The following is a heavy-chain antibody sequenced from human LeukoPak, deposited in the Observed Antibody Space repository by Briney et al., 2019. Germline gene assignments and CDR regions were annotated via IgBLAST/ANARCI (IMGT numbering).Heavy chain of an antibody. V-gene: IGHV1-46*01. Sequence: ASVKVSCKASGYTFSNYYMHWVRQAPGQGLEWMGILNPSGGTTTYAQKFQGRVTMTRDTSTSTVYMELSGLRSEDTAVYYCARDKALLKGLVHYHFDYWGQGTLVTVPS. CDR3: ARDKALLKGLVHYHFDY. CDR2: LNPSGGTT. CDR1: GYTFSNYY. J-gene: IGHJ4*02. D-gene: IGHD6-19*01.